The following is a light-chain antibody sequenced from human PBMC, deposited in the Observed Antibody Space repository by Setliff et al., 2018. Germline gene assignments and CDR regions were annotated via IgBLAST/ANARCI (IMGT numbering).Light chain of an antibody. CDR1: SSDVGAYNY. Sequence: QSVLAQPPSASGSPGQSVTLSCTGSSSDVGAYNYVSWYQQHPGKAPKVMIYEVTKRPSGVPDRFSGSKSGNTASLTVSGLQAEDEGDYYCGSYAGYNNFYVFGTGTKVTVL. CDR3: GSYAGYNNFYV. V-gene: IGLV2-8*01. J-gene: IGLJ1*01. CDR2: EVT.